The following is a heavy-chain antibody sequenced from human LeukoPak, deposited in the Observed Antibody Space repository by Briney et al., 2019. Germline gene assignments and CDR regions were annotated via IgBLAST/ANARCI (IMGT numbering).Heavy chain of an antibody. V-gene: IGHV1-69*13. D-gene: IGHD2/OR15-2a*01. Sequence: ASVKVSCKASGGTFSSYAISWVRQAPGQGLEWMGGIIPIFGTANYAQKFQGRVTITADESTSTAYMELSSLRSEDTAVYYCAREGYTYSGEEYCFVGWGQGTLVTVSS. CDR3: AREGYTYSGEEYCFVG. CDR2: IIPIFGTA. CDR1: GGTFSSYA. J-gene: IGHJ4*02.